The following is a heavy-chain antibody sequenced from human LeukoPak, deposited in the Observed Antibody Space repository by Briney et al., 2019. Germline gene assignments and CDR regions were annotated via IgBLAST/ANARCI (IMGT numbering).Heavy chain of an antibody. D-gene: IGHD6-19*01. V-gene: IGHV4-34*01. Sequence: SETLSLTCAVYGGSFSSYYWSWIRQPPGKGLEWIGEINHSGSTNYNPSLKSRVTISVDTSKNQFSLKVSSVTAADAAVYYCARCQARLSWFDPWGQGTLVTVSS. CDR3: ARCQARLSWFDP. J-gene: IGHJ5*02. CDR1: GGSFSSYY. CDR2: INHSGST.